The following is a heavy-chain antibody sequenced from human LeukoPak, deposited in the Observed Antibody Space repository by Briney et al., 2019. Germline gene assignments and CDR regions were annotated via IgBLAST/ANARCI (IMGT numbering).Heavy chain of an antibody. V-gene: IGHV3-21*01. CDR3: VRDLEYSTSSVSGRSFDY. CDR1: GFTFSSYS. D-gene: IGHD6-6*01. CDR2: ISRTSTYM. J-gene: IGHJ4*02. Sequence: PGVSLRLSCAASGFTFSSYSKNWVRQAPGKGLEWVSSISRTSTYMYYADSVKGRFTISRDNAKNSLYLQMNSLRAEDTAVYFCVRDLEYSTSSVSGRSFDYWGQGTLVTVSS.